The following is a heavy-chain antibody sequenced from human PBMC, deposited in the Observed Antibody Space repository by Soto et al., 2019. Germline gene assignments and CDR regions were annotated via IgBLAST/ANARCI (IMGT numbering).Heavy chain of an antibody. CDR2: IYPGDSDT. Sequence: GESLKISCKASGYSFTTYWVGWVRQMPGKGLEWMGIIYPGDSDTSYSPSFQGQVTISADKSISTAYLQWSSLKASDTAIYYCARRVYGYSYADWGQGTLVTVSS. V-gene: IGHV5-51*01. CDR3: ARRVYGYSYAD. D-gene: IGHD5-18*01. CDR1: GYSFTTYW. J-gene: IGHJ4*02.